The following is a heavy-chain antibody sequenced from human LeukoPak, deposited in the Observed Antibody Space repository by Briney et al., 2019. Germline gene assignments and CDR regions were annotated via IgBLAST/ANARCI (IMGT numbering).Heavy chain of an antibody. CDR1: GFIFSSYW. V-gene: IGHV3-74*01. J-gene: IGHJ4*02. Sequence: PGGSLRLSCAASGFIFSSYWMHWVRQAPGKGLVWVSRINSDGSSTTYADSVKGRFTISRDNAKNTVYLQMNSLRAEDTAVYYCARVGYDLDYWGQGTLVTVSS. CDR3: ARVGYDLDY. D-gene: IGHD3-3*01. CDR2: INSDGSST.